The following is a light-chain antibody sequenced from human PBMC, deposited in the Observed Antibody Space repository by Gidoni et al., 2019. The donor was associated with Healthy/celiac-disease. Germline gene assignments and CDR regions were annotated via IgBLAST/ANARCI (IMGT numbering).Light chain of an antibody. CDR2: DAS. J-gene: IGKJ4*01. Sequence: DIQMTQSPSSLSASVGDRVTITCQASQDISNYLNWYQQKPGKAPKLLIYDASNLETGVPSRFSGSGSGTDFTFTISSLQPEDIATYYCQQYDNLHQALTFGGGTKVEIK. CDR1: QDISNY. CDR3: QQYDNLHQALT. V-gene: IGKV1-33*01.